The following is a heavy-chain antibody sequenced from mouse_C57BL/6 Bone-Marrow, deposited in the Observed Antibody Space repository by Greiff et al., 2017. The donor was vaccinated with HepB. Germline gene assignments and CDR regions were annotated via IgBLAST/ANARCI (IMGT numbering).Heavy chain of an antibody. CDR3: AAVYGYSYAMDY. CDR1: GYTFSSYW. Sequence: VQLQQPGAELVKPGASVKMSCKASGYTFSSYWITWVKQRPGQGLEWIGDIYPGSGSTNYNEKFKSKATLTVDTSSSTAYMQLSSLTSEDSAVYYCAAVYGYSYAMDYWGQGTSVTVSS. D-gene: IGHD2-2*01. J-gene: IGHJ4*01. CDR2: IYPGSGST. V-gene: IGHV1-55*01.